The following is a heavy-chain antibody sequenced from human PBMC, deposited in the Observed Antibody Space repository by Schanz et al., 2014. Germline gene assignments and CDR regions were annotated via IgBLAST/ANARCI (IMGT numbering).Heavy chain of an antibody. CDR1: GFTFSSYG. V-gene: IGHV3-30*18. CDR3: AKDAAYYDSVIFPDH. Sequence: QVQLVESGGGVVQPGRSRRLSCEASGFTFSSYGMHWVRQAPGKGLEWVAVISYDGNNEDYADSVKGRFSISRDNSQNTLYLQMDSLRPEDTAIYFCAKDAAYYDSVIFPDHWGQGTLVTVSS. CDR2: ISYDGNNE. J-gene: IGHJ4*02. D-gene: IGHD3-22*01.